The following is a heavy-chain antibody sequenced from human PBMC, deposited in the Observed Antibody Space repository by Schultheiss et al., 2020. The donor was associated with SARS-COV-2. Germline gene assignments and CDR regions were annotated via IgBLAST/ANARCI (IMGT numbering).Heavy chain of an antibody. CDR2: IYYSGST. CDR3: ATLKPRYCSSTSCPTP. D-gene: IGHD2-2*01. J-gene: IGHJ5*02. Sequence: SETLSLTCTVSGGSISSSSYYWGWIRQPPGKGLEWIGSIYYSGSTYYNPSLKSRVTISVDTSKNQFSLKLSSVTAADTAVYYCATLKPRYCSSTSCPTPWGQGTLVTVSS. CDR1: GGSISSSSYY. V-gene: IGHV4-39*07.